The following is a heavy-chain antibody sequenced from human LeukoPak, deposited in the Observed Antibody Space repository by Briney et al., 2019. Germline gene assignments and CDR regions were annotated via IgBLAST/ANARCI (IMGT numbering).Heavy chain of an antibody. J-gene: IGHJ4*02. CDR2: ISSSSSTI. CDR1: GFTFSSYS. Sequence: GGSLRLSCAASGFTFSSYSMNWVRQAPGRGLEWVSYISSSSSTIYYADSVKGRFTISRDNAKDSLYLQMNSLRDDDTAVYYCARDLSGYYPSYWGQGTLVTVSS. CDR3: ARDLSGYYPSY. V-gene: IGHV3-48*02. D-gene: IGHD3-22*01.